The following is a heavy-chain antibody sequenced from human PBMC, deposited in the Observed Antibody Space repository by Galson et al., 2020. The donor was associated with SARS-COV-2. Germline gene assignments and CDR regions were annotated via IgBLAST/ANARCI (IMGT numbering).Heavy chain of an antibody. CDR1: GYSISSGYY. CDR3: ARVRSDVFDY. D-gene: IGHD3-10*01. CDR2: IYHSGST. V-gene: IGHV4-38-2*02. Sequence: ASETLSLTCTVSGYSISSGYYWGWIRQPPGKGLEWIGSIYHSGSTYYNPSLKSRVTISVDTSKNQFSLKLSSVTAADTAVYYCARVRSDVFDYWGQGTLVTVSS. J-gene: IGHJ4*02.